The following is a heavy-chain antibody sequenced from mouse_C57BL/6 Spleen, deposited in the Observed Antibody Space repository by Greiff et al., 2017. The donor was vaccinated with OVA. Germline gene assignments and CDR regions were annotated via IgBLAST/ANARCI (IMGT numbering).Heavy chain of an antibody. Sequence: VQLQQPGAELVKPGASVKISCKASGYAFSSYWMNWVKQRPGKGLEWIGQIYPGDGDTNYNGKFKGKATLTADKSSSTAYMQLSSLTSEDSAVYCCARDYCGSRRGYWGQGTTLTVSS. J-gene: IGHJ2*01. V-gene: IGHV1-80*01. CDR2: IYPGDGDT. CDR1: GYAFSSYW. CDR3: ARDYCGSRRGY. D-gene: IGHD1-1*01.